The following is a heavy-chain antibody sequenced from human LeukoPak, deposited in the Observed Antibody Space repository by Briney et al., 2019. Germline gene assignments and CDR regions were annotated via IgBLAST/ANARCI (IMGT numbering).Heavy chain of an antibody. Sequence: PGGSLRLSCAASGFTFSSYWMSWVRQTPGKGLEWVANIKQDGSEKYYVDSVKGRFTISRDNAKNSLYLQMNSLRAEDTAVYYCSGLYYYYMDVWGKGTTVTISS. V-gene: IGHV3-7*01. CDR2: IKQDGSEK. CDR1: GFTFSSYW. CDR3: SGLYYYYMDV. D-gene: IGHD3/OR15-3a*01. J-gene: IGHJ6*03.